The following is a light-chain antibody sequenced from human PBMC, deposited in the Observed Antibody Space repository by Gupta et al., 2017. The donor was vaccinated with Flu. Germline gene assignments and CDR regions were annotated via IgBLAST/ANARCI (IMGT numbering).Light chain of an antibody. CDR1: QSSRDW. CDR3: QQYDTYSGT. CDR2: KAS. J-gene: IGKJ2*01. Sequence: PSTLSASVGDRVTITCRASQSSRDWLALYQQKPGKAPNLLIYKASSLESGVPSRFSGSGSGTEFTLTISSLQPDDFATYYCQQYDTYSGTFGQGTKLEIK. V-gene: IGKV1-5*03.